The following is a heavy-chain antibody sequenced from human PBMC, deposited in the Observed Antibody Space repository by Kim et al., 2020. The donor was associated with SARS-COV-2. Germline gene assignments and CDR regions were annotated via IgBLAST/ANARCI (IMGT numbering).Heavy chain of an antibody. V-gene: IGHV3-21*01. CDR3: ARVEYSGTGF. D-gene: IGHD6-6*01. Sequence: YIYYADSVKGRFTISRDNAKNSLYLQMNSLRAEDTAVYYCARVEYSGTGFWGQGTLVTVSS. J-gene: IGHJ4*02. CDR2: YI.